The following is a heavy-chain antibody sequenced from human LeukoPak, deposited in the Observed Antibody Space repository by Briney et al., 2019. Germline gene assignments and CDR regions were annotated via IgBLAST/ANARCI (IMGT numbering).Heavy chain of an antibody. V-gene: IGHV5-51*01. J-gene: IGHJ4*02. Sequence: KNGESLKISCEGSGYSFTTYWIGWVRQMPGKGLEWMGIIYPGDSDTRYSPSFQGQVTISADKSISTAYLQWSSLKASDTAMYYCARLASTAYSSSWYFDFWGQGTLVTVFS. CDR3: ARLASTAYSSSWYFDF. D-gene: IGHD6-13*01. CDR1: GYSFTTYW. CDR2: IYPGDSDT.